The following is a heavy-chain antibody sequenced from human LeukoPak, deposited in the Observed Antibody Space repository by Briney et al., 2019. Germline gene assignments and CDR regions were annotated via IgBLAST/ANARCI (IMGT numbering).Heavy chain of an antibody. D-gene: IGHD2-2*01. CDR2: ISSSNSYM. V-gene: IGHV3-21*01. Sequence: PGGSLRLSCAASRFTFSSYSMNWVRQAPGKGLEWVSSISSSNSYMYYADSVKGRFTISRDNAKNSLYLQMNSLRAEDTAVYYCAREPPNCSSTSCYGYYFDYWGQGTLVTVSS. CDR1: RFTFSSYS. J-gene: IGHJ4*02. CDR3: AREPPNCSSTSCYGYYFDY.